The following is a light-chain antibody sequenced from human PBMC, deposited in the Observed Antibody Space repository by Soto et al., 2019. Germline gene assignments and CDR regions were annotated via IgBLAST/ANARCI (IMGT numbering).Light chain of an antibody. CDR3: QQANTFPLT. V-gene: IGKV1-12*01. CDR1: QPIRDW. Sequence: DIQMTQSPSSVSASVGDRVTITCRASQPIRDWLAWYQQKPGRVPKLLIYEASTLQSGVPSRFSGSGSGTDFTLTIDSLQPEDFATYYCQQANTFPLTFGGGTKVDIK. CDR2: EAS. J-gene: IGKJ4*01.